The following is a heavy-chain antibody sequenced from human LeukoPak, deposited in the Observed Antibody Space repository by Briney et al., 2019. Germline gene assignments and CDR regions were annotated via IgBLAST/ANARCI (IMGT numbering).Heavy chain of an antibody. CDR2: ISWNSGSI. CDR1: GFTFDDYA. J-gene: IGHJ4*02. CDR3: AKDMSYSSSSYPDY. V-gene: IGHV3-9*01. D-gene: IGHD6-6*01. Sequence: GRSLRLSCAASGFTFDDYAMHWVRQAPGKGLEWVSGISWNSGSIGYADSVKGRFTISGDNAKNSLYLQMNSLRAEDTALYYCAKDMSYSSSSYPDYWGQGTLVTVSS.